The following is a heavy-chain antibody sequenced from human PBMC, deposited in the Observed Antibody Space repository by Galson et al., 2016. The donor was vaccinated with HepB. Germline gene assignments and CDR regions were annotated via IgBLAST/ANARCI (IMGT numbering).Heavy chain of an antibody. V-gene: IGHV4-31*03. CDR2: IYYSGTT. CDR3: ARVGRLDLWSGFYVPPFDY. D-gene: IGHD3-3*01. J-gene: IGHJ4*02. Sequence: TLSLTCTVPGGSITSDGYYWSWIRQHPGKGLEWIGYIYYSGTTYYNLSLKSRVTISVDTSKNQFSLKLSSVTAADTAVYYCARVGRLDLWSGFYVPPFDYWGQGTLVAVSS. CDR1: GGSITSDGYY.